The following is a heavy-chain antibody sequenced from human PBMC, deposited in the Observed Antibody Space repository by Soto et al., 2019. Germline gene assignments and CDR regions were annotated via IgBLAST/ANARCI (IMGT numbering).Heavy chain of an antibody. CDR1: GFTFSSYA. Sequence: EVQLLESGGGLVQPGGSLRLSCAASGFTFSSYAMNWVRQAPGKGLEWVSAISGSGGSTYYADSVKGRITISRDSSKNTLYLQMNRLRAECTAVYYCAKDPPLGYCSGGSCYSGTLDYWGQGTLVTVSS. J-gene: IGHJ4*02. D-gene: IGHD2-15*01. V-gene: IGHV3-23*01. CDR2: ISGSGGST. CDR3: AKDPPLGYCSGGSCYSGTLDY.